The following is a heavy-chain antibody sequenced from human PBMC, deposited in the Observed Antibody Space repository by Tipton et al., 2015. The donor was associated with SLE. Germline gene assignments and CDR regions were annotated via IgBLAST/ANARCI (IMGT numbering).Heavy chain of an antibody. D-gene: IGHD4-23*01. CDR2: IYYSGST. V-gene: IGHV4-38-2*01. CDR1: GYSISSGYY. J-gene: IGHJ4*02. CDR3: ARHGNQDY. Sequence: TLSLTCAVSGYSISSGYYWGWIRQPPGKGLEWIGGIYYSGSTYYNPPLKSRVTISVDTSKNQFSLKLSSVTAADTAVYYCARHGNQDYWGQGTLVTVSS.